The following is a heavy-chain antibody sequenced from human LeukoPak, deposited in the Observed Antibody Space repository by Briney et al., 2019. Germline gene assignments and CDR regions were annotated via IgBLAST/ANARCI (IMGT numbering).Heavy chain of an antibody. D-gene: IGHD2-15*01. J-gene: IGHJ3*02. V-gene: IGHV3-48*01. CDR3: ARGYSRAAFHI. Sequence: PGRSLRLSCAASGFTFRNYLMNWVRQARGKGLEWVSFISSTGGTIYYADSVKGRFTVSRDNGKNSLLLQMNSLRAEDTALYYCARGYSRAAFHIWGQGTVVAVSS. CDR1: GFTFRNYL. CDR2: ISSTGGTI.